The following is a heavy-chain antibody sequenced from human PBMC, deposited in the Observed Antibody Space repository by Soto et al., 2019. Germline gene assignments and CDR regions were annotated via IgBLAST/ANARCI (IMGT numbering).Heavy chain of an antibody. Sequence: GGSMRLSWNWSGFMFSEHAMTWVRQAPGKGLEWVGFIRNTPSGGTTDYAASVRGRFTISRDDSESIAYLQMNSLKTEDSGVYDCSRGSFGYYGPWGPGTLVTVSS. CDR1: GFMFSEHA. D-gene: IGHD2-2*03. J-gene: IGHJ5*02. V-gene: IGHV3-49*04. CDR3: SRGSFGYYGP. CDR2: IRNTPSGGTT.